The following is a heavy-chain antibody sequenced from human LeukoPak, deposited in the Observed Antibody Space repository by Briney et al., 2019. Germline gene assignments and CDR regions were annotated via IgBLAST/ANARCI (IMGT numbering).Heavy chain of an antibody. J-gene: IGHJ4*02. V-gene: IGHV1-8*01. CDR3: ARGKRQTQYYVAGTD. Sequence: ASVKVSCKASGYTFTSYDINWVRQATGQGLEWMGWMNPNSGNTGYAQKFQGRVTMTRNTSISTAYMELSSLRSEDTAVYYCARGKRQTQYYVAGTDWGQGTPVTVSS. CDR2: MNPNSGNT. CDR1: GYTFTSYD. D-gene: IGHD6-19*01.